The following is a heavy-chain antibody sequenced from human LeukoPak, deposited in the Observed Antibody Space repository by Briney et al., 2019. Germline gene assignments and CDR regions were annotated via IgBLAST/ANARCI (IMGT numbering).Heavy chain of an antibody. J-gene: IGHJ4*02. CDR1: GFTFSDYA. V-gene: IGHV3-23*01. CDR2: ISSGGDT. D-gene: IGHD2-2*01. Sequence: GGSLRLSCAASGFTFSDYAMSWVRQAPGKGLEWVSAISSGGDTYYAGSVKGRFTISRDNSKNTLSLQMSSLRAEDTAVYYCTKRGCSSTTCYSNCWGQGTLVTVAS. CDR3: TKRGCSSTTCYSNC.